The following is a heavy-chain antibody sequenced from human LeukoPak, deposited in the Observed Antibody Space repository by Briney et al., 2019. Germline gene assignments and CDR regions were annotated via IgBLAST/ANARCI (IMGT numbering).Heavy chain of an antibody. D-gene: IGHD3-22*01. J-gene: IGHJ3*02. CDR3: ARKYYYDSSGSDAFDI. CDR1: GFTVSSTY. Sequence: GGFLRLSCAASGFTVSSTYMCWVRQAPGKGLEWVSVMYSGGSTYYAASVQGRFAISRDSSKNTLYLQMNSLRAEDTAVYYCARKYYYDSSGSDAFDIWGQGTMVTVSS. V-gene: IGHV3-53*01. CDR2: MYSGGST.